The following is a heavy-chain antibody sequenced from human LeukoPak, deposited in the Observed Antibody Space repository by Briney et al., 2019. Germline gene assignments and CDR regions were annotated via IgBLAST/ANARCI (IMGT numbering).Heavy chain of an antibody. D-gene: IGHD2-8*02. CDR2: ISWNGGRT. CDR3: ATYRQVLLPFES. V-gene: IGHV3-20*04. CDR1: GFTFDDYG. Sequence: PGGSLRLSCAGSGFTFDDYGMNWVRQAPGKGLEWVSGISWNGGRTGYADSVKGRFTISRDNSKNTLYLQMNSLRAEDTAIYYCATYRQVLLPFESWGQGALVTVSS. J-gene: IGHJ4*02.